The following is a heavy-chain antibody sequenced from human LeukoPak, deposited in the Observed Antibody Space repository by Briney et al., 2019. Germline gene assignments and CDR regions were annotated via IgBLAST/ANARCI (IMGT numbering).Heavy chain of an antibody. J-gene: IGHJ4*02. CDR1: EYTFTNYA. CDR2: INPNSGGT. D-gene: IGHD2-15*01. V-gene: IGHV1-2*02. CDR3: ARDHIGYCSGGSCIGVYGY. Sequence: VASVKVSCKASEYTFTNYAMNWVRQAPGQGLEWMGWINPNSGGTNYAQKFQGRVTMTRDTSISTAYMELSRLRSDDTAVYYCARDHIGYCSGGSCIGVYGYWGQGTLVTVSS.